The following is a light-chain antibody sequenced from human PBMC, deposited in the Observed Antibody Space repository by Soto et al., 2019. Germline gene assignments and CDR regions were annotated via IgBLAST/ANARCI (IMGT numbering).Light chain of an antibody. V-gene: IGKV1-39*01. Sequence: DIQMTQSPSSLSASVGDRVTITCRASQSISSYLNWYQQKPGKAPKLLIYAASSLQSGVPSRFSGSGSGTDFTLTISSLQPEDFATYYCQQSHTTPWTFGPGPKVELK. CDR2: AAS. CDR3: QQSHTTPWT. J-gene: IGKJ1*01. CDR1: QSISSY.